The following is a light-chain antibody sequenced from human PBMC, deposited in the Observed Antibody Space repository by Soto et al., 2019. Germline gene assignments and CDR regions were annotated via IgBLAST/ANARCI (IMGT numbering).Light chain of an antibody. CDR1: QSVSSSY. V-gene: IGKV3-20*01. J-gene: IGKJ3*01. Sequence: EIVLTQSPGTLSLSPGERATLSCRASQSVSSSYLAWYQQKPGQAPRLLIYDASRRATGIPDRFSGSGSGTDFTLTISRLEPEAFAVYYCQQYGSSPGLLTFGPGTKVDIK. CDR2: DAS. CDR3: QQYGSSPGLLT.